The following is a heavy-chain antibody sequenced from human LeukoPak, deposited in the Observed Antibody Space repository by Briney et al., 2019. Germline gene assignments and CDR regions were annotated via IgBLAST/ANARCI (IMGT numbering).Heavy chain of an antibody. CDR1: GFTFTGYY. Sequence: GGSLRLSCAASGFTFTGYYMHWVRQAPGQGLEWMGWINPNSGGTNYAQKFQGRVTMTRDTSISTAYMELSRLRSDDTAVYYCARPITTLFYYYDSSGYYDYWGQGTLVTVSS. V-gene: IGHV1-2*02. D-gene: IGHD3-22*01. CDR3: ARPITTLFYYYDSSGYYDY. CDR2: INPNSGGT. J-gene: IGHJ4*02.